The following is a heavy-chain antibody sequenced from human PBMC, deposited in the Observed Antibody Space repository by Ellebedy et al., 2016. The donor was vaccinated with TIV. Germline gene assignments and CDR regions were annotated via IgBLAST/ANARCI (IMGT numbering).Heavy chain of an antibody. CDR1: GFNFSSYS. CDR3: TRAHNTSSYYYYYMDV. V-gene: IGHV3-21*01. D-gene: IGHD1-14*01. CDR2: MSSTGDYI. Sequence: GESLKISCAASGFNFSSYSMNWVRQAPGKGLEWVSSMSSTGDYIYYADSLKGRFTISRDNAENSLYLQLNSLRAEDTAIYYCTRAHNTSSYYYYYMDVWGKGTTVTVSS. J-gene: IGHJ6*03.